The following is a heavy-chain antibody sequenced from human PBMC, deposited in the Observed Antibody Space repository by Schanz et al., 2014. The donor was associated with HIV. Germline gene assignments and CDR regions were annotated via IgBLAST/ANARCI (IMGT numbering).Heavy chain of an antibody. Sequence: VQLAESGGGLVQPGGSLRLSCAASGFTFSSYAMSWVRQAPGKGLEWVSGISDTGVRTNYADSVKGRLTISRDNSENTLYLQMNSLRAEDTAVYYCAKSRGDSWPYGMDVWGQGTTVTVSS. D-gene: IGHD4-17*01. J-gene: IGHJ6*02. CDR3: AKSRGDSWPYGMDV. CDR2: ISDTGVRT. CDR1: GFTFSSYA. V-gene: IGHV3-23*04.